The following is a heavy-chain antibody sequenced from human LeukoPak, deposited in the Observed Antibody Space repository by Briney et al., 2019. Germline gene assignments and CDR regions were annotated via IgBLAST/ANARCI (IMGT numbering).Heavy chain of an antibody. CDR2: VNKDGSEK. J-gene: IGHJ6*02. CDR3: ARNNDMDV. Sequence: GGSLRLSRAAPGFILSNHWMTWVRQAPGKGPEWVANVNKDGSEKYYVDSVKGRFTISRDTAKNSLYLQMNNLRAEDTALYYCARNNDMDVWGQGTTVIVSS. D-gene: IGHD1/OR15-1a*01. CDR1: GFILSNHW. V-gene: IGHV3-7*03.